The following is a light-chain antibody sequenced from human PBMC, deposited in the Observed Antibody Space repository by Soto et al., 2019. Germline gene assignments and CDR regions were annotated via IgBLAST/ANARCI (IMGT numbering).Light chain of an antibody. CDR3: QQYGSSEII. V-gene: IGKV3-20*01. Sequence: EIVLTQSPGTLSLSPGERATLSCRASQSVSTSYLAWYQQKPGQAPRLLIYGASSRATGIPDRFSGSVSGTDFTLTITRLEPEDFAVFYCQQYGSSEIIFGQGTRLEIK. CDR2: GAS. J-gene: IGKJ5*01. CDR1: QSVSTSY.